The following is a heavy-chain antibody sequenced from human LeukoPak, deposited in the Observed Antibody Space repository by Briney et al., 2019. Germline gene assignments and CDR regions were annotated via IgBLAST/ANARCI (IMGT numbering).Heavy chain of an antibody. V-gene: IGHV3-23*01. CDR2: LSGRGSNT. CDR3: AKDSRGGPDYLAAAGYYYGMDV. Sequence: GGSLRLSCAASGFNFSNYAMSWVRQAPAKGLEWVSALSGRGSNTYYADSVKGRFTISRDNSKNTLYLQMNSLRAEDTAVYYCAKDSRGGPDYLAAAGYYYGMDVWGQGTTVTVSS. CDR1: GFNFSNYA. D-gene: IGHD6-13*01. J-gene: IGHJ6*02.